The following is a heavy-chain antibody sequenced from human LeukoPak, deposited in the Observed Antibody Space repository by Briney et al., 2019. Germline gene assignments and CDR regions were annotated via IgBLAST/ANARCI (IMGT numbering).Heavy chain of an antibody. J-gene: IGHJ4*02. D-gene: IGHD3-16*02. CDR3: AREGRSYDYVWGSYRSSFDY. Sequence: GRFTISRDNAKNSLYLQMSSLRAEDTAVYYCAREGRSYDYVWGSYRSSFDYWGQGTLVTVSS. V-gene: IGHV3-11*06.